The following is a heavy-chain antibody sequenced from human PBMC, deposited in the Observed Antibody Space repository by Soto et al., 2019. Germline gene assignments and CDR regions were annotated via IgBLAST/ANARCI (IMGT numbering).Heavy chain of an antibody. CDR3: ARVVPAATYFEY. V-gene: IGHV4-31*03. Sequence: SETLSLSCTVAGGSSISSGYYWGWIRQHPGKGLEWIGYVYYTGSPYYNPSLKSRVSMSVDTSTNQFSLRLSSVSAADTAMYYCARVVPAATYFEYWGQGTLVTVSS. CDR1: GGSSISSGYY. J-gene: IGHJ4*02. CDR2: VYYTGSP. D-gene: IGHD2-2*01.